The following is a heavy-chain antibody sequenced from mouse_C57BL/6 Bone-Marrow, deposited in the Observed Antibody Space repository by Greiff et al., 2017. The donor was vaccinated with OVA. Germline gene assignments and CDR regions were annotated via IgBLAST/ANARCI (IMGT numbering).Heavy chain of an antibody. J-gene: IGHJ4*01. CDR3: ARHGALYYGNYYAMDY. V-gene: IGHV5-6*01. CDR2: IRSGGSYT. CDR1: GFTFSSYG. D-gene: IGHD2-1*01. Sequence: EVHLVESGGDLVKPGGSLKLSCAASGFTFSSYGMSWVRQTPDKRLEWVATIRSGGSYTYYPDSVKGRFTISRDNAKNTLYLQMSSLKSEDTAMYYCARHGALYYGNYYAMDYWGQGTSVTVSS.